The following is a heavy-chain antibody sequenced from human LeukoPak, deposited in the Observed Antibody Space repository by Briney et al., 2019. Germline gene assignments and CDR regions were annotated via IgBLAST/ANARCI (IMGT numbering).Heavy chain of an antibody. CDR3: ASTPPRYLGYFDY. J-gene: IGHJ4*02. CDR2: IYSGGST. D-gene: IGHD3-9*01. CDR1: GFTVSYTY. Sequence: PGGSLRLSCAASGFTVSYTYMSWVRQAPGMGLEWVSVIYSGGSTYYADSVKGRFTISRDNSKNTLYFQMNSLRAEDTAVYYCASTPPRYLGYFDYWGQGTLVTVSS. V-gene: IGHV3-53*01.